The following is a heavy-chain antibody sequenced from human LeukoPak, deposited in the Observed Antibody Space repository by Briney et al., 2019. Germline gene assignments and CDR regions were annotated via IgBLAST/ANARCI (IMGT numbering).Heavy chain of an antibody. CDR2: IIPILGIA. D-gene: IGHD6-19*01. V-gene: IGHV1-69*04. CDR1: GGTFSSYA. Sequence: ASVKVSCKASGGTFSSYAISWVRQAPGQGLEWMGRIIPILGIANYAQKFQGRVTITADKSTSTAYMELSSLRSEDTAVYYCASGPYSSGLFHDYWGQGTLVTVS. CDR3: ASGPYSSGLFHDY. J-gene: IGHJ4*02.